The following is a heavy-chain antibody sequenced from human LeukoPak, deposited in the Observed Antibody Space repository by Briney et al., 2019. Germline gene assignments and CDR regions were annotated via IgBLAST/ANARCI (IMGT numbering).Heavy chain of an antibody. J-gene: IGHJ6*02. CDR3: ARVRVGARGYYYYGTDV. CDR1: GYTFTSYG. Sequence: GASVKVSCKASGYTFTSYGISWVRQAPGHRLEWMGWISAYNGNTNYAQKLQGRVTMTTDTSTSTAYMELRSLRSDDTAVYYCARVRVGARGYYYYGTDVWGQGTTVAVSS. V-gene: IGHV1-18*01. CDR2: ISAYNGNT. D-gene: IGHD1-26*01.